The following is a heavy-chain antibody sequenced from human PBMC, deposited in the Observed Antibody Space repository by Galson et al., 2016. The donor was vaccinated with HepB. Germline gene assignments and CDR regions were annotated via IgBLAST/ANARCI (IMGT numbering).Heavy chain of an antibody. CDR1: GGSISSSNW. J-gene: IGHJ3*02. Sequence: SETLSLTCAVSGGSISSSNWWSWVRQPLGKGLEWIVEIYHSGSTNYNPSLKSRVTISIDNSKNQFSLKLNSVTAADTAVYSCARGGGGFLQWPHGFDIWGQGTMVTVSS. D-gene: IGHD3-3*01. CDR3: ARGGGGFLQWPHGFDI. V-gene: IGHV4-4*02. CDR2: IYHSGST.